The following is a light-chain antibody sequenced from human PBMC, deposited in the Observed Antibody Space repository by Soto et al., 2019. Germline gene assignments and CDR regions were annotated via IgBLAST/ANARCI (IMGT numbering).Light chain of an antibody. CDR1: QDIRDA. J-gene: IGKJ1*01. CDR3: LHYYNYPQT. V-gene: IGKV1-6*01. CDR2: AAS. Sequence: AIQMTQSPSSLSASVGDRVTMTCRASQDIRDALSWYQQRPGRAPKLLLFAASRLEGGVPSRFSGSYSGRDFTLTISGLQPDDFATYYCLHYYNYPQTFGQGTTVEV.